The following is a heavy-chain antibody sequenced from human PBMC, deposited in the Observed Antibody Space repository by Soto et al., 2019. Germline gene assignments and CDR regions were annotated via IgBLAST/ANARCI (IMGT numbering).Heavy chain of an antibody. D-gene: IGHD6-6*01. CDR1: GYRFANYG. CDR2: INTDTGKT. CDR3: ARDLMHSSSIESWLDP. J-gene: IGHJ5*02. Sequence: ASVKVSCKTSGYRFANYGIHWVRQAPGQGLEGMGWINTDTGKTIYAETFQGRVTMTTDTSTSTVFMDLRSLRSDDTAVYYCARDLMHSSSIESWLDPWGEGSLLTFSS. V-gene: IGHV1-18*01.